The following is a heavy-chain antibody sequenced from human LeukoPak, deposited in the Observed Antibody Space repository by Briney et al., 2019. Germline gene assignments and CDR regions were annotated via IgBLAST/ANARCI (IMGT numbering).Heavy chain of an antibody. D-gene: IGHD3-22*01. Sequence: PSETLSLTCTVSGGSISSGSYYWSWIRQPAGKGLEWIGRIYTSGSTNYNPSLKSRVTISVDTSKNQFSLKLSSVTAADTAVYYCARGPYYYDSSGCLDYWGQGTLVTVSS. CDR2: IYTSGST. CDR3: ARGPYYYDSSGCLDY. V-gene: IGHV4-61*02. CDR1: GGSISSGSYY. J-gene: IGHJ4*02.